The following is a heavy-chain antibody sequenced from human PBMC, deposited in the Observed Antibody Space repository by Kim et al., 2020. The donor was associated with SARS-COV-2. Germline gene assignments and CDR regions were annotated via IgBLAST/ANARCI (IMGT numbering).Heavy chain of an antibody. D-gene: IGHD5-18*01. V-gene: IGHV1-69*02. Sequence: YAHKFQGRVTIAADNSTSTAYMELSSLRSEDTAVYYCATGYSYGQFYFDYWGQGTLVTVSS. J-gene: IGHJ4*02. CDR3: ATGYSYGQFYFDY.